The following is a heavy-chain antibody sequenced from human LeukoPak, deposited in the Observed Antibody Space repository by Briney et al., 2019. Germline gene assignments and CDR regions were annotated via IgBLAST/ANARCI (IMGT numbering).Heavy chain of an antibody. J-gene: IGHJ4*02. CDR2: VNGEGSKE. CDR3: ARWTLDSSGYYSLDY. CDR1: GFIFSNFW. V-gene: IGHV3-7*01. D-gene: IGHD3-22*01. Sequence: GGSLRLSCTASGFIFSNFWMNWVRQAPGKGLEWVANVNGEGSKEYYVDSVKGRFIISRDNSKNTLYLQMNSLRAEDTAVYYCARWTLDSSGYYSLDYWGQGTLVTVSS.